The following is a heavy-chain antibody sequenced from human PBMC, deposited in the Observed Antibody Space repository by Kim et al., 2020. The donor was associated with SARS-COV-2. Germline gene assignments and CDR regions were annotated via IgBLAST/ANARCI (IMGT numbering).Heavy chain of an antibody. CDR3: TRTSYGANYFTYY. Sequence: GGSLRLSCAASGFTFNDYYMDWVRQAPGKGLEWVARSRNQARSYTTEYAASVKGRFTVSRHDSENSLYLYMNSLKTEDTAVYYCTRTSYGANYFTYYWGQGTVVTGSS. J-gene: IGHJ4*02. V-gene: IGHV3-72*01. D-gene: IGHD3-3*01. CDR1: GFTFNDYY. CDR2: SRNQARSYTT.